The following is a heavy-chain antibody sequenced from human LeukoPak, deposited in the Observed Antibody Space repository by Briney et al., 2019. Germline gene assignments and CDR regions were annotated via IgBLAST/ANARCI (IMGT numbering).Heavy chain of an antibody. CDR1: GGSISSSSYY. Sequence: ETLSLTCTVSGGSISSSSYYWGWIRQPPGKGLEWVSAISGSGGSTYYADSVKGRFTISRDNAKNTLYLQMNSLRAEDTAVYYCASLRFLEWLDDYWGQGTLVTVSS. V-gene: IGHV3-23*01. J-gene: IGHJ4*02. D-gene: IGHD3-3*01. CDR3: ASLRFLEWLDDY. CDR2: ISGSGGST.